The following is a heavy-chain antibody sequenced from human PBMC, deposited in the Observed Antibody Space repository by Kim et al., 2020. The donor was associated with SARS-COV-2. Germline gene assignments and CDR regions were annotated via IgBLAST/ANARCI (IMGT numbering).Heavy chain of an antibody. D-gene: IGHD3-3*01. Sequence: ASVKVSCKASGYTFTSYGISWVRQAPGQGLEWMGWISAYNGNTNYAQKLQGRVTMTTDTSTSTAYMDLRSLRSDDTAVYYCARVHGVTIFGVVIPGYYGMDVWGQGTTVTVSS. CDR2: ISAYNGNT. CDR3: ARVHGVTIFGVVIPGYYGMDV. V-gene: IGHV1-18*01. J-gene: IGHJ6*02. CDR1: GYTFTSYG.